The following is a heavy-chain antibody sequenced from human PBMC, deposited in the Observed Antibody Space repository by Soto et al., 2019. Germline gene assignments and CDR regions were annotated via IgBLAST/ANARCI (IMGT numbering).Heavy chain of an antibody. V-gene: IGHV4-59*12. CDR2: IFHSGST. CDR1: GGYISTYY. D-gene: IGHD2-15*01. J-gene: IGHJ6*02. CDR3: ARKEGGVFGMDV. Sequence: QVQLQESGPGLVRPSETLSLTCTISGGYISTYYWVWIREPPGKGLEWIGDIFHSGSTNYSPSLKSRVTISVDTSKNQFSLSLTSVTAADTAVYYCARKEGGVFGMDVWGQGTTVIVS.